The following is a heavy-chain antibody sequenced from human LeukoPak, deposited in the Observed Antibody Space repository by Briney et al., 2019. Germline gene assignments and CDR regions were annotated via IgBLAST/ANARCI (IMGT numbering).Heavy chain of an antibody. Sequence: ASVKVSCTASGYTFTSYGISWVRQAPGQGLEWMGWISAYNGNTNYAQKLQGRVTMTTDTSTSTAYMELRSLRSDDTAVYYCARNQFGNWYFDLWGRGTLVTVSS. J-gene: IGHJ2*01. CDR1: GYTFTSYG. CDR2: ISAYNGNT. D-gene: IGHD1-14*01. CDR3: ARNQFGNWYFDL. V-gene: IGHV1-18*01.